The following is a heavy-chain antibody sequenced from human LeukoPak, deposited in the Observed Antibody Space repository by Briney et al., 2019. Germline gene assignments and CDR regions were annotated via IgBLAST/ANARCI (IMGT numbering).Heavy chain of an antibody. CDR2: INPNSGGT. CDR3: ARVQVGYCSGGSCYLGAFDI. Sequence: ASVKVSYKASGYTFTGYYMHWVRQAPGQGLEWMGWINPNSGGTNYAQKFQGRVTMTRDTSISTAYMELSRLRSDDTAVYYCARVQVGYCSGGSCYLGAFDIWGQGTMVTVSS. D-gene: IGHD2-15*01. V-gene: IGHV1-2*02. J-gene: IGHJ3*02. CDR1: GYTFTGYY.